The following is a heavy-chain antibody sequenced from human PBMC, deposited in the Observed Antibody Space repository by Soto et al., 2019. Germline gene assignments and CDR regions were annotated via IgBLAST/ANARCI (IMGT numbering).Heavy chain of an antibody. J-gene: IGHJ4*02. CDR1: GFTFSSYA. D-gene: IGHD6-6*01. CDR3: AKDLIAYSSTYYFAY. V-gene: IGHV3-23*01. CDR2: ISGSGGST. Sequence: GGSLRLSCAASGFTFSSYAMSWVRQAPGKGLEWVSAISGSGGSTYYADSVKGRFTISRDNSKNTLYLQMNSLRAEDTAVYYCAKDLIAYSSTYYFAYWGQGTLVTVSS.